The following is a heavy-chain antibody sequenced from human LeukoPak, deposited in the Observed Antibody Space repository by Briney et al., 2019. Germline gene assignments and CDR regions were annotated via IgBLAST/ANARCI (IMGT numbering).Heavy chain of an antibody. J-gene: IGHJ4*02. CDR2: ITSGSSPI. CDR3: ARAHGYSSSWRIDY. CDR1: GFTFSSSS. D-gene: IGHD6-13*01. Sequence: GGSLRLSCAASGFTFSSSSMTWVRQPPGKGLEWVAYITSGSSPISYADSVKGRFTISRDNAKNTLYLQMNSLRAEDTAVYYCARAHGYSSSWRIDYWGQGTLVTVSS. V-gene: IGHV3-48*04.